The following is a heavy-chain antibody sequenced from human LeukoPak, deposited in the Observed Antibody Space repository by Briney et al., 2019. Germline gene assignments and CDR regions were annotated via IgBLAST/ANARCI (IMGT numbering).Heavy chain of an antibody. D-gene: IGHD3-22*01. CDR2: ISAYNGNT. CDR1: GYTFTSYG. V-gene: IGHV1-18*01. CDR3: ARDLSFSRYDSSGLNSDY. J-gene: IGHJ4*02. Sequence: GASVKVSCKASGYTFTSYGISWVRQAPGQGLEWMGWISAYNGNTNYAQKLQGRVTMTTDTSTSTAYMDLRSLRSDDTAVYYCARDLSFSRYDSSGLNSDYWGQGTLVTVSS.